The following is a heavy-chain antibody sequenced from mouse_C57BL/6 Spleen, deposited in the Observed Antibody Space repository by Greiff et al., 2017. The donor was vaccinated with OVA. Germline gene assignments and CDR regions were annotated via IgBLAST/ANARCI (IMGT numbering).Heavy chain of an antibody. D-gene: IGHD1-1*01. CDR1: GFTFSSYG. J-gene: IGHJ2*01. CDR2: ISSGGSYT. CDR3: ARHDYGSSSYFDY. Sequence: EVKLEESGGDLVKPGGSLKLSCAASGFTFSSYGMSWVRQTPDKRLEWVATISSGGSYTYYPDSVKGRFTISRDNAKNTLYLQMSSLKSEDTAMYYCARHDYGSSSYFDYWGQGTTLTVSS. V-gene: IGHV5-6*02.